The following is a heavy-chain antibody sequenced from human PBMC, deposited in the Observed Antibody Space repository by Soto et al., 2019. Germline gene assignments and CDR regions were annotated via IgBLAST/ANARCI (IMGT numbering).Heavy chain of an antibody. CDR3: AKKSCSSPGCRYGMDV. D-gene: IGHD2-2*01. V-gene: IGHV3-23*01. CDR2: ISFTGDSR. J-gene: IGHJ6*02. CDR1: GFNFNAYV. Sequence: PGGSLRLSCAASGFNFNAYVMNWVRQAPGKGLEWVSIISFTGDSRYYADSVKDRFTISRDNSQNTLYLQMNSLRAEDTAVYYCAKKSCSSPGCRYGMDVWGQGTTVTVSS.